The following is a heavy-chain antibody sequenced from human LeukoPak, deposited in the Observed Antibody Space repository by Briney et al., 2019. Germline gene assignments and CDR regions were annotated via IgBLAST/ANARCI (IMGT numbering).Heavy chain of an antibody. V-gene: IGHV1-3*01. CDR3: ARDPAVVVPAAMGDV. CDR1: GYTFTSYA. J-gene: IGHJ4*02. CDR2: INAGSGNT. D-gene: IGHD2-2*01. Sequence: ASVKVSCKASGYTFTSYAIHWVRQAPGQRLEWMGWINAGSGNTKYSQKFQGRVTITRDTSASTAYMELSSRRSEDAAVYYCARDPAVVVPAAMGDVWGQGTLVTVSS.